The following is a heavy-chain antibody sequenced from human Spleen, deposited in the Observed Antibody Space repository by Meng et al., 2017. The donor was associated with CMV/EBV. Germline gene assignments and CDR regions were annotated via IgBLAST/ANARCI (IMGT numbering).Heavy chain of an antibody. V-gene: IGHV4-30-4*01. CDR1: GDSISRGDTY. CDR2: IYHSGIT. Sequence: VQRRECAPGVLKPSHTLSLTCTVSGDSISRGDTYWIWIRQPPGKGLEWIGYIYHSGITYYNPSLESRLTISVDTSKDQFSLRLNSVTAADTAVYYCARDSPGGYGYFDSWGQGTLVTVSS. J-gene: IGHJ4*02. CDR3: ARDSPGGYGYFDS. D-gene: IGHD5-12*01.